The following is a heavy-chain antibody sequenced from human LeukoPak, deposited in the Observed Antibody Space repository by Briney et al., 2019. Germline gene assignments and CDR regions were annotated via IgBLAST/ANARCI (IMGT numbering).Heavy chain of an antibody. CDR3: AKDQGTTGPTGGYFDS. Sequence: PGGSLRLSCAASGFSFSSYAMHWVRQAPGKGPEWLAIIWYDGSNTLYRDVVKGRFIISGDNSKNTVYLQMNSLRAEDTAMYYCAKDQGTTGPTGGYFDSWGQGTRVTVSS. CDR2: IWYDGSNT. CDR1: GFSFSSYA. D-gene: IGHD1-1*01. J-gene: IGHJ4*02. V-gene: IGHV3-33*06.